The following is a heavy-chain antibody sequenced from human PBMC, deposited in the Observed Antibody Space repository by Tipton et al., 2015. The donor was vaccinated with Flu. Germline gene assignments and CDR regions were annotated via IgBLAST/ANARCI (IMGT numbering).Heavy chain of an antibody. J-gene: IGHJ5*02. Sequence: TLSLTCTVSGGPVSSSRYYWSWIRQPAGESLEWIGRILISGSTNYNPSLESRVTISIDASMNQFSLKMTSVTAADTAVYYCAREGGTGVADLWGQGTLVTVSS. CDR2: ILISGST. CDR3: AREGGTGVADL. CDR1: GGPVSSSRYY. D-gene: IGHD1-14*01. V-gene: IGHV4-61*02.